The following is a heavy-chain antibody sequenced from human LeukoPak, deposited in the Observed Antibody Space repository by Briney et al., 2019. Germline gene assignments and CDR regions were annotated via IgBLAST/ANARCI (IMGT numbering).Heavy chain of an antibody. D-gene: IGHD6-13*01. Sequence: GGSLRLSCVASGFTFSSYTMHWVRRAPGKGLEYVSAISPNGDNTWYTNSVKGRFTISRDNSRSTLYLQMGSLRTEDMAMYYCARRSMAASGPHDVYDIWGQGTMVTVSS. J-gene: IGHJ3*02. CDR3: ARRSMAASGPHDVYDI. CDR1: GFTFSSYT. V-gene: IGHV3-64*01. CDR2: ISPNGDNT.